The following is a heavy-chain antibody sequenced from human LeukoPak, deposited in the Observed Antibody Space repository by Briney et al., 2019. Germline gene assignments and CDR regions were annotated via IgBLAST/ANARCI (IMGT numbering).Heavy chain of an antibody. CDR2: INPNSGGT. J-gene: IGHJ6*03. Sequence: GASVKVSCKASGYTFISYSMNWVRQAPGQGLEWMGWINPNSGGTNYAQKFQGRVTMTRDTSISTAYMELSRLRSDDTAVYYCARTVVDDSSGYRGYYYYYMDVWGKGTTVTISS. D-gene: IGHD3-22*01. CDR1: GYTFISYS. CDR3: ARTVVDDSSGYRGYYYYYMDV. V-gene: IGHV1-2*02.